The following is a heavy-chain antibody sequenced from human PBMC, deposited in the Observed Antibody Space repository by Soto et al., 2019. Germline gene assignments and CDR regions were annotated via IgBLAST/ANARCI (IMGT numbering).Heavy chain of an antibody. V-gene: IGHV4-39*01. Sequence: SATLYLTSPLDCHSIPSLSYYWVLNGQPPGKGLEWIGSIYYSGSTYYNPSLKSRVTISVDTSKNQFSLKLSSVTAADTAVYYCARLGITMIVVVTPVDIWGQGTMVS. D-gene: IGHD3-22*01. J-gene: IGHJ3*02. CDR2: IYYSGST. CDR1: CHSIPSLSYY. CDR3: ARLGITMIVVVTPVDI.